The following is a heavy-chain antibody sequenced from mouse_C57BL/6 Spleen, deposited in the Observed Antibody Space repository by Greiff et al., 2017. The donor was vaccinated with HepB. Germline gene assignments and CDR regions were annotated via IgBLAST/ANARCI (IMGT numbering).Heavy chain of an antibody. D-gene: IGHD1-2*01. J-gene: IGHJ3*01. CDR3: AYYGWAY. Sequence: EVQLQQSGPELVKPGASVKISCKASGYTFTDYYMNWVKQSHGKSLEWIGDINPNNGGTSYNQKFKGKATLTVDKSSSTAYMELRSLTSEDSAVYYCAYYGWAYWGQGTLVTVSA. CDR2: INPNNGGT. V-gene: IGHV1-26*01. CDR1: GYTFTDYY.